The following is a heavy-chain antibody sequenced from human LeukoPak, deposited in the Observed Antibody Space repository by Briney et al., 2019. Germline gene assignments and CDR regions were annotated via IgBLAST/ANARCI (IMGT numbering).Heavy chain of an antibody. V-gene: IGHV4-39*01. J-gene: IGHJ3*02. CDR2: IFNAGSL. D-gene: IGHD3-22*01. Sequence: SETLSLTCTVSVAFISSNTDYCAWSRQSPGKGLEWNGSIFNAGSLCYNTSLPSRDPLSGVTYKNQFSLKLSSVTAADIAMYYCASNMAVILVAERIDAFDIWGQGTMVTVSS. CDR1: VAFISSNTDY. CDR3: ASNMAVILVAERIDAFDI.